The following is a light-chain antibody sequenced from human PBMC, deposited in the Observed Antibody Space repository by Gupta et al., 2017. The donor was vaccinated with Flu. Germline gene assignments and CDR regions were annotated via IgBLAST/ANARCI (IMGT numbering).Light chain of an antibody. CDR1: RSKIGSNT. CDR3: ATWEDSLNGWV. J-gene: IGLJ3*02. Sequence: QPALTLPPSASGTPGRRVTIPCSGSRSKIGSNTVTWSQQLPGTAPKPLIYSNNQRPSGVPDRFSGSKSGTSASLAISGLQSEDEADYYCATWEDSLNGWVFGGGTKLTVL. CDR2: SNN. V-gene: IGLV1-44*01.